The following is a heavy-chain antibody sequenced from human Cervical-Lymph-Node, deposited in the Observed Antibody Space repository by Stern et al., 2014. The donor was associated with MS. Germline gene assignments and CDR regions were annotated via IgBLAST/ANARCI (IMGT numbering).Heavy chain of an antibody. J-gene: IGHJ6*02. CDR2: VTPLFGTA. CDR1: GGTFSNIP. D-gene: IGHD2-21*01. V-gene: IGHV1-69*06. CDR3: AASVGTRPTYYYYYGMDV. Sequence: QVHLVESGAELKKPRSSVKVSCKASGGTFSNIPISWVRQAPGQGLEWMGGVTPLFGTANYRHTFQGRVTITADKLTSTVYMELSGLTFADTAIYYCAASVGTRPTYYYYYGMDVWGQGTAVAVSS.